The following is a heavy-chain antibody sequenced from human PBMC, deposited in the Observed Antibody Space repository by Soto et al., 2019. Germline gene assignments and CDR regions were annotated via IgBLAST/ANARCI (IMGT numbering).Heavy chain of an antibody. CDR3: AKGHYCNGDCYSFWYFDL. J-gene: IGHJ2*01. Sequence: GGSLRLSCAASGFTFSSFAMSWVRQAPGKGLEWVSAISGTGRSTYYADSMKGRFTISRDNSRNTLYLQMYTLRAEDTAVYYCAKGHYCNGDCYSFWYFDLWGRGTLVTVSS. V-gene: IGHV3-23*01. D-gene: IGHD2-21*01. CDR1: GFTFSSFA. CDR2: ISGTGRST.